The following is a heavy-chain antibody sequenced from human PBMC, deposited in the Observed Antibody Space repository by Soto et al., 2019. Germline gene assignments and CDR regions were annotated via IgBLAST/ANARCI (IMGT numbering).Heavy chain of an antibody. J-gene: IGHJ4*02. Sequence: GGSLRLSCAASGFTFSSYAMSWVRQAPGKGLEWVSAISGSGGSTYYADSVKGRFTISRDNSKNTLYLQMNSLRAEDTAVYYCAKGGPPRIVAKQSAKVPFDYWGQGTLVTVSS. CDR2: ISGSGGST. CDR3: AKGGPPRIVAKQSAKVPFDY. V-gene: IGHV3-23*01. D-gene: IGHD1-26*01. CDR1: GFTFSSYA.